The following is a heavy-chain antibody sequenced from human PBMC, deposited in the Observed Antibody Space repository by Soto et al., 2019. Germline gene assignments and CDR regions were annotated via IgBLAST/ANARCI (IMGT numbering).Heavy chain of an antibody. Sequence: QVQLVQSGAEVKKPGSSVKVSCKASGGTFSSYTISWVRQAPGQGLEWMGRIIPILGIANYAQKFQGRVTLTADKSTSTAYMELSSLRSEDTAVYYCAREWFGFGGDVWGQGTTVTVSS. J-gene: IGHJ6*02. V-gene: IGHV1-69*02. CDR3: AREWFGFGGDV. D-gene: IGHD3-10*01. CDR1: GGTFSSYT. CDR2: IIPILGIA.